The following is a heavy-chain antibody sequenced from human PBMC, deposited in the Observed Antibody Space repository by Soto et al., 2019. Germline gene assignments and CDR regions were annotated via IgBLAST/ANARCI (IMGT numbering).Heavy chain of an antibody. CDR2: ISATGGGT. J-gene: IGHJ5*01. V-gene: IGHV3-23*01. CDR1: GFNFSSYA. D-gene: IGHD3-16*01. CDR3: AKDRRAGGNSAFYFDF. Sequence: XVSLRLSCAASGFNFSSYAMSWVRQAPGKGLEWVSLISATGGGTYYADSVKGRFTISRDNSDNTLYLQVHSLRAEDTAVYYCAKDRRAGGNSAFYFDFWGQGAQVTVPS.